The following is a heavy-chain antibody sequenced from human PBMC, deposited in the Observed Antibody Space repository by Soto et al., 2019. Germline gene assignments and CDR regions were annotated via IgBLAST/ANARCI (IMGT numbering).Heavy chain of an antibody. J-gene: IGHJ4*02. V-gene: IGHV4-59*01. CDR1: GDSINNYY. CDR3: AKYRRTEAEGFTLDY. CDR2: IYYTGST. Sequence: SETLSLTCTVSGDSINNYYWSWIRQPPGKRLEWIGYIYYTGSTTYNPSLESRVTMSVDTSKNQFSLKLNSVNAADTAVYYCAKYRRTEAEGFTLDYWGRGTLVTISS. D-gene: IGHD6-13*01.